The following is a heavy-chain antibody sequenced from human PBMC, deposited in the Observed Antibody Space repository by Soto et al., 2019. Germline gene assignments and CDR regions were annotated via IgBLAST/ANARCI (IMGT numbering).Heavy chain of an antibody. J-gene: IGHJ6*03. CDR1: GFTFSSYA. D-gene: IGHD2-2*01. CDR3: AKVPAAPTYYYYMDV. V-gene: IGHV3-23*01. Sequence: GGSLRLSCAASGFTFSSYAMSWVRQAPGKGLEWVSAISGSGGSTYYADSVKGRFTISRDNSKNTLYLQMNSLRAEDTAVYYCAKVPAAPTYYYYMDVWGKGTTVTVSS. CDR2: ISGSGGST.